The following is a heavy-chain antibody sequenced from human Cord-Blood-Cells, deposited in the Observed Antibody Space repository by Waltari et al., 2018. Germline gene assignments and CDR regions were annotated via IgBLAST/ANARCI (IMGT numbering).Heavy chain of an antibody. J-gene: IGHJ4*02. V-gene: IGHV1-69*01. CDR3: AREVGWGRTGDFDY. CDR2: IIPIFGTA. D-gene: IGHD2-2*03. CDR1: GGTFSSYA. Sequence: QVQLVQSGAEVKKPGSSVKVSCQASGGTFSSYAISWVRQAPGQGLEWMGGIIPIFGTANYAQKFQGRVTITADESTSTAYMELSSLRSEDTAVYYCAREVGWGRTGDFDYWGQGTLVTVSS.